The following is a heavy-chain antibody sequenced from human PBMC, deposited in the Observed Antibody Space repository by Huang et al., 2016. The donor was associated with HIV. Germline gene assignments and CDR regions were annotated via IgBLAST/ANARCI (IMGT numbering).Heavy chain of an antibody. V-gene: IGHV4-59*08. Sequence: QVQLQESGPGLVKPSETLSLTCSVSGGSMRRQYWTWIRQPPGKGLQWIGTVFNTGRTNYNPSFQTRVTISRDTSRSQFSLTLKSVTPADTAVYYCAQEKSFGNWANNWFDPWGQGTLVAVSS. CDR3: AQEKSFGNWANNWFDP. CDR2: VFNTGRT. J-gene: IGHJ5*02. CDR1: GGSMRRQY. D-gene: IGHD3-16*01.